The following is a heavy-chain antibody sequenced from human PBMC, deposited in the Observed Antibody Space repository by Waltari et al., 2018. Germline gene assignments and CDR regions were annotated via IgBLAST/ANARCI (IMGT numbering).Heavy chain of an antibody. V-gene: IGHV3-74*01. CDR1: GFAFSSYW. J-gene: IGHJ4*02. CDR2: IDEDGSGT. CDR3: SRSPAGYSRSDY. D-gene: IGHD5-18*01. Sequence: EVRLEESGGGLVQPGGSLRLSCAASGFAFSSYWMHWVRQAPGKGLVGVSRIDEDGSGTTYADSGMGRFTISRDNAKNTVYLEMNSLRAEDTAVYYCSRSPAGYSRSDYWGQGTLVTVSS.